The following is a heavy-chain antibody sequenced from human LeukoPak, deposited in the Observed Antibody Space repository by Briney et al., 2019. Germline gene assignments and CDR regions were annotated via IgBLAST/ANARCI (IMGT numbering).Heavy chain of an antibody. CDR2: IFHSGNT. Sequence: SETLSLTCAVSGYSISSSYYWGWIRQPPGKGLEWIGSIFHSGNTYYNPSLKSRLTISLDMSKSQFSLKPNSVTAADTAVYYCARVQRGYNYGMSDLVDYWGQGTLVTVSS. CDR3: ARVQRGYNYGMSDLVDY. V-gene: IGHV4-38-2*01. D-gene: IGHD5-18*01. J-gene: IGHJ4*02. CDR1: GYSISSSYY.